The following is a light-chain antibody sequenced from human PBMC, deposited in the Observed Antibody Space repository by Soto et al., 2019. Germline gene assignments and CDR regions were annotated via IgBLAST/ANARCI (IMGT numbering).Light chain of an antibody. J-gene: IGLJ1*01. CDR2: DVS. CDR1: SSDVGGYNY. CDR3: CSYAGSYTFV. Sequence: QSALTQPRSVSGSPGQSVTISCTGTSSDVGGYNYVSWYQQHPGKAPKLMIYDVSKRPSGVPDRLSGSKSGNTASLTISRLQAEDEADYYCCSYAGSYTFVFGTGTKVTVL. V-gene: IGLV2-11*01.